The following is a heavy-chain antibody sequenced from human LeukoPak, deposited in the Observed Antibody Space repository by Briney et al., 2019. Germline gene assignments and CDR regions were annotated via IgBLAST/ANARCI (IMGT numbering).Heavy chain of an antibody. CDR2: ISSSGRNI. Sequence: QPGGSLRLSCAASGFTFSNYEFNWVRQAPGKGLEWISYISSSGRNIYYADSVKGRFTIYRDNAKSSLYLQMNSLRAEDTAVYYCARDLVQLWSKDYWGQGTLVTVSS. D-gene: IGHD5-18*01. CDR1: GFTFSNYE. CDR3: ARDLVQLWSKDY. V-gene: IGHV3-48*03. J-gene: IGHJ4*02.